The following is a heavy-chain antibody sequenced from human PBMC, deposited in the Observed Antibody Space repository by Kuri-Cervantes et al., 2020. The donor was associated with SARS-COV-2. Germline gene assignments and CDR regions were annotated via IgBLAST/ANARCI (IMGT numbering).Heavy chain of an antibody. J-gene: IGHJ4*02. D-gene: IGHD1-26*01. Sequence: GESLKISCAASGFTFDDYGMSWVRQAPGKGLEWVSGINWNGIRTGYTDSVKGRFTIPRDNAKNSLYLQMNSLRAEDTAFYYCARAGTSGSYLGYWGQGTLVTVSS. CDR2: INWNGIRT. CDR1: GFTFDDYG. CDR3: ARAGTSGSYLGY. V-gene: IGHV3-20*04.